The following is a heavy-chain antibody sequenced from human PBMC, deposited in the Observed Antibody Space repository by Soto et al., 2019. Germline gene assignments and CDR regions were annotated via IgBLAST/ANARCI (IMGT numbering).Heavy chain of an antibody. Sequence: GSSVKVSCKASGYKFTAYYMHWVRQPPAQGLAWMGWINPGSGATSYAQTFQGRVTMTRDTSINTVYMEVTSLKPDDTAVYYCARLSKGYCSDTSWYSWLDSWGQGTLVTVSS. CDR1: GYKFTAYY. V-gene: IGHV1-2*02. J-gene: IGHJ4*02. CDR2: INPGSGAT. D-gene: IGHD2-2*01. CDR3: ARLSKGYCSDTSWYSWLDS.